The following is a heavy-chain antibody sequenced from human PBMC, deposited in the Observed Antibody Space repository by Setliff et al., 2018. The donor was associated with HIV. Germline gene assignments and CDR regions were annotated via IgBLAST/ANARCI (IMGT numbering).Heavy chain of an antibody. D-gene: IGHD6-6*01. CDR1: GFSLSTSGMC. Sequence: SGPTLVNPTQTLTLTCTFSGFSLSTSGMCVSWIRQPPGKALEWLARIDWDDDKYYSTSLKTRLTISKDTSKNQVVLTMTNMDPVDTATYYCSRIRPREQLVPGSLDYWGQGTLVTVSS. CDR2: IDWDDDK. CDR3: SRIRPREQLVPGSLDY. J-gene: IGHJ4*02. V-gene: IGHV2-70*11.